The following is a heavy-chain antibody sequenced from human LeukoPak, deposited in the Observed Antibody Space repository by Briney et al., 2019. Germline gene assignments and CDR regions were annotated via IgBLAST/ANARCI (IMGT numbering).Heavy chain of an antibody. D-gene: IGHD5-24*01. Sequence: SETLSLTCAVYGESFTTFYWGWIRQTPGKGLEWIGEINHTGSTNYNPSLKSRVTISIDTSKNQFSLKLNSVTAADTAVYYCARSRGWLQSHPLGYWGQGTLVTVSS. CDR3: ARSRGWLQSHPLGY. CDR2: INHTGST. CDR1: GESFTTFY. V-gene: IGHV4-34*01. J-gene: IGHJ4*02.